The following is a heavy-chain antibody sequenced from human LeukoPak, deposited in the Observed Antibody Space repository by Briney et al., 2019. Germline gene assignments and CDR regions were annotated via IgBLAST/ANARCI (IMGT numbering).Heavy chain of an antibody. CDR3: AKDGY. V-gene: IGHV3-9*01. CDR2: ISWNSGSI. Sequence: GGSLRLSCAASGFTFDDYAMHWVRQAPGKGLEWVSGISWNSGSIGCADSVKGRFTIFRDNAKNSLYLQMNSLRAEDTALYYCAKDGYWGQGTLVTVSS. CDR1: GFTFDDYA. J-gene: IGHJ4*02.